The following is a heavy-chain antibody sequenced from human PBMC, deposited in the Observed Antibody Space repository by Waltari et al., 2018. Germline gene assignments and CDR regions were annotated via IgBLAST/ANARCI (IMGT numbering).Heavy chain of an antibody. CDR2: IYSGGST. CDR1: GFTVSSNS. V-gene: IGHV3-53*01. D-gene: IGHD6-13*01. CDR3: ARAPAAGTFDY. J-gene: IGHJ4*02. Sequence: EGQLVESGGGLIQPGGSLRLSCAASGFTVSSNSMSWVRQAPGKGLEWVSVIYSGGSTYYADSVKGRFTISRDNSKNTLYLQMNSLRAEDTAVYYCARAPAAGTFDYRGQGTLVTVSS.